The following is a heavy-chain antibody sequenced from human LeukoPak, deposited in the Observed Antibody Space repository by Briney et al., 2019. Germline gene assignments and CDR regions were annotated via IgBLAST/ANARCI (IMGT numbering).Heavy chain of an antibody. CDR2: MNPNSGNT. Sequence: ASVRVSCKASGYTFTSYDINWVRQATGQGLEWMGWMNPNSGNTGYAQKFQGRVTMTRNTSISTAYMELSSLRSDDMGVYFCARGGYSSGWYSWFDPWGQGTLVTVSS. J-gene: IGHJ5*02. CDR1: GYTFTSYD. CDR3: ARGGYSSGWYSWFDP. D-gene: IGHD6-19*01. V-gene: IGHV1-8*01.